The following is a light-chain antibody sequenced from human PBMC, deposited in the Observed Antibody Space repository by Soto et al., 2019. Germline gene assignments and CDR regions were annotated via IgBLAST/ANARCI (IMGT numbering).Light chain of an antibody. CDR3: QQADSFPLT. CDR1: QGVNRW. J-gene: IGKJ4*01. Sequence: IQMTQSPSSVSASVGDRVTITCRASQGVNRWLAWYQQKPGKAPNLLLYGASRLQSGVPSRFSGSGSGTNYTLTISSLQPEDFATYYCQQADSFPLTFGGGTKVDIK. CDR2: GAS. V-gene: IGKV1-12*01.